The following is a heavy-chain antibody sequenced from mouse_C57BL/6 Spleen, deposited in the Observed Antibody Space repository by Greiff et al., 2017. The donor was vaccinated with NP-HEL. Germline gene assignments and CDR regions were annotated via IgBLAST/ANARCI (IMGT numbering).Heavy chain of an antibody. Sequence: EVKLMESGGGLVQPGGSLSLSCAASGFTFTDYYMSWVRQPPGKALEWLGFIRNKANGYTTEYSASVKGRFTISRDNSQSILYLQMNALRAEDSATYSCARYYYGSSDYFDYWGQGTTRTVSS. V-gene: IGHV7-3*01. CDR2: IRNKANGYTT. CDR3: ARYYYGSSDYFDY. D-gene: IGHD1-1*01. J-gene: IGHJ2*01. CDR1: GFTFTDYY.